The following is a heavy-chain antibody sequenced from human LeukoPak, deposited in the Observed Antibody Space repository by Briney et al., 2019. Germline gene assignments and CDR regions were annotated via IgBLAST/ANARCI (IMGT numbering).Heavy chain of an antibody. CDR1: GFTFSSYA. J-gene: IGHJ4*02. CDR3: ARGGTVVRLDY. CDR2: ISGSGDST. V-gene: IGHV3-23*01. Sequence: GGSLRLSCAASGFTFSSYAMSWVRQAPGKGLEWVSAISGSGDSTDYADSVKGRFTISRDNSKNTLYLQMNSLRAEDTAVYYCARGGTVVRLDYWGQGTLVTVSS. D-gene: IGHD4-23*01.